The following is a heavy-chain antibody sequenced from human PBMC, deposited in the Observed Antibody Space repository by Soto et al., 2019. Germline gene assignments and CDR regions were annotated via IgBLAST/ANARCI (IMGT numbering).Heavy chain of an antibody. D-gene: IGHD3-10*01. CDR3: ARFGIVGEYDFGHYDY. J-gene: IGHJ4*02. Sequence: ASVKVTCKASGYSFTTYAMYWVRQAPGQRLEWMGWFNAGNGNTKYSQKFQGRVTFTSDTSASTAYMELSSLRSEDTAVYYCARFGIVGEYDFGHYDYWGQGNLVTVSS. CDR2: FNAGNGNT. CDR1: GYSFTTYA. V-gene: IGHV1-3*01.